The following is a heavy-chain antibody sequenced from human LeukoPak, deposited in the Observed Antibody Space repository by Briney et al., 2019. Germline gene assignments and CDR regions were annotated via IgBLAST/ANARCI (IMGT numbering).Heavy chain of an antibody. CDR3: ARDHLSTLNWRWFDP. CDR1: GGTFSSYA. J-gene: IGHJ5*02. D-gene: IGHD1-1*01. V-gene: IGHV1-69*04. CDR2: IIPILGIA. Sequence: SVKVSCKASGGTFSSYAISWVRQAPGQGLEWMGRIIPILGIANYAQKFQGRVTITTDESTSTAYMELSSLRSEDTAVYYCARDHLSTLNWRWFDPWGQGTLVTVSS.